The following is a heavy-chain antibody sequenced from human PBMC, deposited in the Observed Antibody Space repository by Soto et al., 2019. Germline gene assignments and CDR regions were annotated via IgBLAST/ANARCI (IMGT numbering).Heavy chain of an antibody. D-gene: IGHD3-16*01. V-gene: IGHV1-18*01. J-gene: IGHJ6*02. CDR2: INTYNGNT. CDR1: GYTFTRYG. Sequence: QVQLVQSGAEVKNPGASVKVSCKASGYTFTRYGIGWARQAPGQGLGWMGWINTYNGNTNYAQNVQARVTLTTATXXSPAYMELRSLRSNDTAIYYCAMVDVYVTPSPQDVWGQGTTVIVSS. CDR3: AMVDVYVTPSPQDV.